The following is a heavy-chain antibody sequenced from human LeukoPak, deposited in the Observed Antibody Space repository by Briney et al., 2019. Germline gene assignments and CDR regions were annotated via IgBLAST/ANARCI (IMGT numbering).Heavy chain of an antibody. J-gene: IGHJ4*02. CDR2: IYYSGST. CDR1: GASISSSSYY. V-gene: IGHV4-39*01. Sequence: SETLSLTCTASGASISSSSYYWDWIRQPPGKGLEWIGNIYYSGSTSYNPSLKSRVSISVDTSKNQFSLNLNSVTAADTAVYYCVRHTSGSSEFDSWGQGTLVTVSS. D-gene: IGHD1-26*01. CDR3: VRHTSGSSEFDS.